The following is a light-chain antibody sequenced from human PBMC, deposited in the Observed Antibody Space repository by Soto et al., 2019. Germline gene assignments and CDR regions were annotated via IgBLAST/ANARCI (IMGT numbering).Light chain of an antibody. CDR2: EVN. Sequence: QSALTQPPSASGSPGQSVTISCTGTSSDVGGYNYVSWYQQHPGKAPKLTIYEVNKRPSGVPDRFSGSKSGNTASLTVSGLQAEDEAEYYCTSYAGSNRGVVFGGGTKLTVL. J-gene: IGLJ2*01. CDR3: TSYAGSNRGVV. V-gene: IGLV2-8*01. CDR1: SSDVGGYNY.